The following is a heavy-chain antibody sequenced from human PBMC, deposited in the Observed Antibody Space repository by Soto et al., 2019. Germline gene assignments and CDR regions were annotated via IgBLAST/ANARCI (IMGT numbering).Heavy chain of an antibody. Sequence: ASVKVSCKASGYTFTGYYMHWVRQAPGQGLEWVGWINPNSGGTNYAQKFQGWVTMTRDTSISTAYMELSRLRSDDTAVYYCARRIAAAAYGMDVWGQGTAVTVSS. CDR2: INPNSGGT. V-gene: IGHV1-2*04. D-gene: IGHD6-13*01. J-gene: IGHJ6*02. CDR3: ARRIAAAAYGMDV. CDR1: GYTFTGYY.